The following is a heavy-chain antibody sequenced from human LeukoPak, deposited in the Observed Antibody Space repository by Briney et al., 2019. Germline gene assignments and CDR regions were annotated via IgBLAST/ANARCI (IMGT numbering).Heavy chain of an antibody. CDR3: ARIASPTMVRGVIGGYYYYYGMDV. CDR1: GASISSSSYY. J-gene: IGHJ6*02. Sequence: PSETLSLTCTVSGASISSSSYYWGWIRQPPGKGLEWIVSIYYSGSTYYNPSLKSRVTISVDTSKNQFSLKLSSVTAADTAVYYCARIASPTMVRGVIGGYYYYYGMDVWGQGTTVTVSS. D-gene: IGHD3-10*01. CDR2: IYYSGST. V-gene: IGHV4-39*01.